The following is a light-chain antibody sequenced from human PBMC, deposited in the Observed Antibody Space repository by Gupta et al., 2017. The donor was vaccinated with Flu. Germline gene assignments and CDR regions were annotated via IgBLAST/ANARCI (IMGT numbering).Light chain of an antibody. V-gene: IGKV2-28*01. CDR1: QSLLHNSGDSY. Sequence: IAVTHSPLLLYVTPGESASISCTSSQSLLHNSGDSYLDWYLQKPGQSPQVLIYLGSHRASGVPDRISGSGSGTDFVLKISRVEADDVGIYYCIQCLQIPSTFGRGTKLEIK. CDR2: LGS. J-gene: IGKJ2*01. CDR3: IQCLQIPST.